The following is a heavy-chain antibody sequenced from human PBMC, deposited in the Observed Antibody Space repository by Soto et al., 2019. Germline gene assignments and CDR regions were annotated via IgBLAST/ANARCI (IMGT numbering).Heavy chain of an antibody. V-gene: IGHV1-69*12. CDR1: GGTFNTYA. CDR3: ARDKERQRLGGNYSYATDV. J-gene: IGHJ6*02. CDR2: SIPIFRTP. D-gene: IGHD5-12*01. Sequence: QVQLVQSGAEVKKPGASVKVSCKASGGTFNTYAISWVRQAPGQGLEWMGGSIPIFRTPDYAQKFQGRVTIIADESTSTANMELSSLRSEDTAVYYCARDKERQRLGGNYSYATDVWGQGTTVTVSS.